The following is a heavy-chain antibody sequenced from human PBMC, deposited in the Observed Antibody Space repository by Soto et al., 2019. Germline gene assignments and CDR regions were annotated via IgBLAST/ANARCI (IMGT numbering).Heavy chain of an antibody. J-gene: IGHJ4*02. CDR2: ISFDGNNK. D-gene: IGHD2-2*01. CDR3: GRCSSTSCHLGADY. V-gene: IGHV3-30-3*01. Sequence: QVQLVESGGGVVQPGRSLRLSCAASGFTFSIYALHWVRQAPGRGLEWVALISFDGNNKYYANSVKGRFTISRDNSKNTLYLQMSSLRAEDTAVYYCGRCSSTSCHLGADYWGQGTLVTVSS. CDR1: GFTFSIYA.